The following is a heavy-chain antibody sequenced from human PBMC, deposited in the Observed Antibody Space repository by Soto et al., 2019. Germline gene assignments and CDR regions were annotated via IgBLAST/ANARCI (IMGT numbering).Heavy chain of an antibody. CDR1: GGTFSSYA. Sequence: AVKVSCKASGGTFSSYAISWVRQAPGQGLEWMGGIIPIFGTANYAQKFQGRVTITADESTSTAYMELSSLRSEDTAVYYCAREMATIRDGDYFDYWGQGTLVTVSS. J-gene: IGHJ4*02. CDR3: AREMATIRDGDYFDY. D-gene: IGHD5-12*01. CDR2: IIPIFGTA. V-gene: IGHV1-69*13.